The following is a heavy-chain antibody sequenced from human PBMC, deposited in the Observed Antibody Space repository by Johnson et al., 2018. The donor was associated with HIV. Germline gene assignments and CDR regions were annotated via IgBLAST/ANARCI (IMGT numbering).Heavy chain of an antibody. CDR3: ARAGVTMVRGGGHAFDI. Sequence: VQLVESGGGLIQPGGSLRLSCAASGFTVSSNYMSWVRQAPGKGLEWVSVIYSGGSTYYADSVKGRFTISRDNSKNTLYLQMNSLGAEDTAVYYCARAGVTMVRGGGHAFDIWGQGTMVTVSS. V-gene: IGHV3-53*01. CDR2: IYSGGST. CDR1: GFTVSSNY. J-gene: IGHJ3*02. D-gene: IGHD3-10*01.